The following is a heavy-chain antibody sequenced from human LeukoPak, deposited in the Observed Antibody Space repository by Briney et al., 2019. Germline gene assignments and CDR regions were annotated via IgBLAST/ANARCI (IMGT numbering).Heavy chain of an antibody. V-gene: IGHV4-59*01. D-gene: IGHD5-12*01. CDR1: GGSISSYY. CDR3: ARVSGYDWESFYDY. Sequence: PSETLSLTCTVSGGSISSYYWSWIRQPPGKGLEWIGYIYYSGSTNYNPSLKSRVTISVDTSKNQFSLKLNSVTAADTAVYYCARVSGYDWESFYDYWGQGTLVTVSS. J-gene: IGHJ4*02. CDR2: IYYSGST.